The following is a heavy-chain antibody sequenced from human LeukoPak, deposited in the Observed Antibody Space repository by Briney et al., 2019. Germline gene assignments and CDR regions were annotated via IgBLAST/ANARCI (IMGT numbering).Heavy chain of an antibody. Sequence: SETLSLTCTVSGGSISSSSYYWGWIRQPPGKGLEWIGSIYYSGSTYYNPSLKSRVTISVDTSKNQFSLKLSSVTAADTAVYYCARQRVASGTVGHWGQGTLVTVSS. V-gene: IGHV4-39*01. D-gene: IGHD1-26*01. J-gene: IGHJ4*02. CDR2: IYYSGST. CDR3: ARQRVASGTVGH. CDR1: GGSISSSSYY.